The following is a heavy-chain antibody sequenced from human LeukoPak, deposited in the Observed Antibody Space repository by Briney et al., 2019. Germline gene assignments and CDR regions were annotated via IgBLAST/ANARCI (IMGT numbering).Heavy chain of an antibody. CDR1: GYSISSGYY. CDR3: ARDRT. Sequence: KTSETLSLTCTVSGYSISSGYYWGWIRQPPGKGLEWIGSIYHSGSTYYNPSLKSRVTILVDTSKNQFSLKLSSVTAADTAVYYCARDRTWGQGTLVTVSS. CDR2: IYHSGST. V-gene: IGHV4-38-2*02. J-gene: IGHJ5*02.